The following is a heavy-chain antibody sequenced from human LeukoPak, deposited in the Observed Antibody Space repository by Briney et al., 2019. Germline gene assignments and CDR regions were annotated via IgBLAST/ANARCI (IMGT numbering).Heavy chain of an antibody. D-gene: IGHD2-2*01. CDR1: GYTFTSYA. Sequence: ASVKVSCKASGYTFTSYAMHWVRQAPGQRLEWMGWINAGNGNTKYSQKFQGRVTITRDTSASTAYMELSSLRSEDTAVYYCARPKTGYCSSTSCYNWFDPWGQGTLVTVSS. CDR2: INAGNGNT. J-gene: IGHJ5*02. CDR3: ARPKTGYCSSTSCYNWFDP. V-gene: IGHV1-3*01.